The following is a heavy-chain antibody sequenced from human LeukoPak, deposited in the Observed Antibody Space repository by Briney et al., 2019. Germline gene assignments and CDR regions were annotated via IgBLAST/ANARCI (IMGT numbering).Heavy chain of an antibody. CDR1: GFNFDNFA. Sequence: GGSLRLSCVVSGFNFDNFAMHWVRQPLGKGLEWVAVISGSGGSTYYADSVKGRFTISRDNSKNTLYLQMNSLRAEDTAVYYCAKGALRRPLGAFDIWGQGTMVTVSS. D-gene: IGHD1-14*01. V-gene: IGHV3-23*01. CDR3: AKGALRRPLGAFDI. CDR2: ISGSGGST. J-gene: IGHJ3*02.